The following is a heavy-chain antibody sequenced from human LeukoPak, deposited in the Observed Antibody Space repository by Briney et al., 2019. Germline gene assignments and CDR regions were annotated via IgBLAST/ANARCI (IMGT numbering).Heavy chain of an antibody. CDR3: ARECTSTSCYRGAYNYYMDV. CDR2: ISSSGSTI. Sequence: PGGSLRLSCAASGFTFSSYEMNWVRQAPGKGLEWVSYISSSGSTIYYADSVKGRFTISRDNAKNSLYLQMNSLRAEDTAVYYCARECTSTSCYRGAYNYYMDVWGKGTTVTISS. J-gene: IGHJ6*03. CDR1: GFTFSSYE. D-gene: IGHD2-2*02. V-gene: IGHV3-48*03.